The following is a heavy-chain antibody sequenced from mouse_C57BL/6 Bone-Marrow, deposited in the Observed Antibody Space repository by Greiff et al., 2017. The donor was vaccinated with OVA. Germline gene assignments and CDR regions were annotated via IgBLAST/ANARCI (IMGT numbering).Heavy chain of an antibody. CDR3: ARAIGPRGWGYAMDY. CDR1: GFTFSSYA. CDR2: ISDGGSYT. Sequence: EVQLVESGGGLVKPGGSLKLSCAASGFTFSSYAMSWVRQTPEKRLEWVATISDGGSYTYYPDNVKGRFTISRDNAKNNLYLQMSHLKSEDTAMYYCARAIGPRGWGYAMDYWGQGTSVTVSS. V-gene: IGHV5-4*01. D-gene: IGHD3-3*01. J-gene: IGHJ4*01.